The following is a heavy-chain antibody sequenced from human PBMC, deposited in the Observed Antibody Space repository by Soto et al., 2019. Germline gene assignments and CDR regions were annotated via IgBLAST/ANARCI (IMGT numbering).Heavy chain of an antibody. J-gene: IGHJ4*02. CDR2: ISSGGYTI. D-gene: IGHD3-3*01. CDR1: GFTFSSYS. V-gene: IGHV3-48*01. CDR3: VRSRRAWFGVVPPSDV. Sequence: GGSLRLSCEASGFTFSSYSFNWVRQAPGQGLEWVSFISSGGYTIYHADSLEGRFSISRDDAKKSVYLQMSGLRMDDTAVYYCVRSRRAWFGVVPPSDVWGGGTLVTVSS.